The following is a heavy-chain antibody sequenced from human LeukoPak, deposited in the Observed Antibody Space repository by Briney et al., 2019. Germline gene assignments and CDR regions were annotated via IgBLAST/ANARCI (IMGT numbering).Heavy chain of an antibody. D-gene: IGHD2-21*02. V-gene: IGHV1-8*02. CDR1: GYTFTNND. CDR2: VNPNSGNT. Sequence: ASVKVSCKASGYTFTNNDINWVRQATGQGLEWMGWVNPNSGNTDYAPKFQGRVTMTTDTSISAAYMELSSLISDDTAMYYCVREGNELLSKNFDYRGQGTLVTVSS. J-gene: IGHJ4*02. CDR3: VREGNELLSKNFDY.